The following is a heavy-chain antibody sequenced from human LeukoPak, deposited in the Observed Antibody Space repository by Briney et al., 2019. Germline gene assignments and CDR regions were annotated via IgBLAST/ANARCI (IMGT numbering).Heavy chain of an antibody. D-gene: IGHD3-9*01. Sequence: SETLSLTCTVFGGSISSYYWSWIRQPAGKGLEWIGRIYTSGSTNYNPSLKSRVTMSVDTSKNQFSLKLSSVTAADTAVYYCARDYSDWLENWFDPWGQGTLVTVSS. CDR2: IYTSGST. CDR3: ARDYSDWLENWFDP. CDR1: GGSISSYY. V-gene: IGHV4-4*07. J-gene: IGHJ5*02.